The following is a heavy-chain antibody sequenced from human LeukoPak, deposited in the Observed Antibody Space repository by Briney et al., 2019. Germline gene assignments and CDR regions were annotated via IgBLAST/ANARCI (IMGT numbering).Heavy chain of an antibody. CDR1: GFTFSSYD. V-gene: IGHV3-13*05. D-gene: IGHD4-23*01. Sequence: GGSLRLSCAASGFTFSSYDMHWVRQATGKGLEWVSAIGTAGDPYYPGSVKGRFAISRENAKNSLYLQMNSLRAGDTAVYFCARDRSYGGYWPDAFDFWGQGTMVTVSS. J-gene: IGHJ3*01. CDR3: ARDRSYGGYWPDAFDF. CDR2: IGTAGDP.